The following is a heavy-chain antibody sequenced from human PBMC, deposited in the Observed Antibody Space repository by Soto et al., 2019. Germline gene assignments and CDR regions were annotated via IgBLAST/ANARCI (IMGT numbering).Heavy chain of an antibody. CDR2: IYYSGST. D-gene: IGHD3-16*01. J-gene: IGHJ4*02. Sequence: SETLSLTCTVSGGSIISGGYYWSWIRQHPGKGLEWIGYIYYSGSTYYNPSLKSRVTISVDTSKNQFSLKLSSVTAADTAVYYCARGGDLYDYVWGSFMRVGYYFDYRGQGTVVTVSS. V-gene: IGHV4-31*03. CDR1: GGSIISGGYY. CDR3: ARGGDLYDYVWGSFMRVGYYFDY.